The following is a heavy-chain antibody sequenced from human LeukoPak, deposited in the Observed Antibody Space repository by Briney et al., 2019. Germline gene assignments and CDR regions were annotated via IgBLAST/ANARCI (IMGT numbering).Heavy chain of an antibody. Sequence: SETLSLTCTVSGGSISSYYWSWIRQPPGKGLEWLGYISYSGSTDYNTSLKSRVPISLDTSKNQFSLRQSSVTAADTAVYYCARETRLHSGSYSNDAFDIWGQGTMVTVSS. CDR2: ISYSGST. CDR1: GGSISSYY. V-gene: IGHV4-59*01. CDR3: ARETRLHSGSYSNDAFDI. D-gene: IGHD1-26*01. J-gene: IGHJ3*02.